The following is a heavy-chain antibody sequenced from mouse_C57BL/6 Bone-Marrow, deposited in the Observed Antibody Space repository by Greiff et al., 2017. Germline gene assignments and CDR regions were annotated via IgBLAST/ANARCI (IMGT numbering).Heavy chain of an antibody. CDR2: ISSGGSYT. J-gene: IGHJ2*01. CDR1: GFTFSSYG. V-gene: IGHV5-6*02. D-gene: IGHD2-4*01. Sequence: DVMLVESGGDLVKPGGSLKLSCAASGFTFSSYGMSWVRQTPDKRLEWVATISSGGSYTYYPDSVKGRFTISRDNAKNTLYLQMSSLKSGDTAMYYCVRHVDYDYDVGLYYFDYWGQGTTLTVSS. CDR3: VRHVDYDYDVGLYYFDY.